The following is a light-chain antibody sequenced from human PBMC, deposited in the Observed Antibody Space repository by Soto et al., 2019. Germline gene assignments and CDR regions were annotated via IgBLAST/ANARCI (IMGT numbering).Light chain of an antibody. V-gene: IGLV1-44*01. Sequence: QSALTQPPSLSGTPGQRVTISCSGSNCNVGRYSVNWYQHLPGTDPKILIYSDDERPPGVPDRFSGSNSATSASRATSGLQSEDEAEDYCAAWDDNLNGPLFGGGTKLTVL. CDR1: NCNVGRYS. J-gene: IGLJ3*02. CDR3: AAWDDNLNGPL. CDR2: SDD.